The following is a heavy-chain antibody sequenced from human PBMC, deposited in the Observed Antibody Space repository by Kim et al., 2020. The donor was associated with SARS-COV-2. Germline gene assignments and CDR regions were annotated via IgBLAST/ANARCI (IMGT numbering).Heavy chain of an antibody. V-gene: IGHV4-61*01. Sequence: SETLSLTCTVSGGSVSSGSYYWSWIRQPPGKGLEWIGYIYYSGSTNYNPSLKSRVTISVDTSKNQFSLKLSSVTAADTAVYYCARKGGRGDLDYWGQGTLVTVSS. CDR2: IYYSGST. D-gene: IGHD3-16*01. J-gene: IGHJ4*02. CDR3: ARKGGRGDLDY. CDR1: GGSVSSGSYY.